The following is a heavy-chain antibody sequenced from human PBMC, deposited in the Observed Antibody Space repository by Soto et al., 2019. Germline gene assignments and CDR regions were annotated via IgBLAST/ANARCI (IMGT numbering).Heavy chain of an antibody. V-gene: IGHV3-33*01. CDR3: ARAVGPFDY. J-gene: IGHJ4*02. CDR1: GFTFSTYG. Sequence: QVQLMESGGGVVQPGGSLRLSCAASGFTFSTYGIHWVRQAPDKGLEWVAVIWHDGSYKYYADSVKGRFTISRDNSKNTLYLQMNSLRAGDTAMYYCARAVGPFDYWGQGTLVTVSS. CDR2: IWHDGSYK. D-gene: IGHD1-26*01.